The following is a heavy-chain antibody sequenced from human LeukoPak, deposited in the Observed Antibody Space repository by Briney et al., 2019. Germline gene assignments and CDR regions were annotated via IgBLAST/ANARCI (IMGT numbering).Heavy chain of an antibody. V-gene: IGHV4-4*07. CDR2: IYTTGTT. CDR3: ARDLYDTMVRGPDGY. Sequence: PSETLSLTCIVSGGSIVNSYWSWIRQPAGKGLEWIGRIYTTGTTNYNPSLKSRVAMSVDTSKNQFSLKLSSVTAADTAVYYCARDLYDTMVRGPDGYWGQGTLVTVSS. CDR1: GGSIVNSY. J-gene: IGHJ4*02. D-gene: IGHD3-10*01.